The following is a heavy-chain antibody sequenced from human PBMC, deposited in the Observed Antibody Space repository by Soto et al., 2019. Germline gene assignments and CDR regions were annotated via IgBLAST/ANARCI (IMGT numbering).Heavy chain of an antibody. CDR2: INVDNGNT. D-gene: IGHD3-16*02. J-gene: IGHJ6*02. CDR3: ARDGRYRYGSYSHYGLDV. Sequence: QIQLVQSGADVRKPGASVKVSCTASGYTFTPYAMHWVRQAPGQRPEWMGWINVDNGNTKYSQTFQCRVTITSDTSARTAYMELSGLTYGDTGVYFCARDGRYRYGSYSHYGLDVWGQGTTVIVSS. CDR1: GYTFTPYA. V-gene: IGHV1-3*01.